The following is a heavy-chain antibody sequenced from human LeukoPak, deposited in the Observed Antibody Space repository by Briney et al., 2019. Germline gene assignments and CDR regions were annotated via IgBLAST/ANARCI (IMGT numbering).Heavy chain of an antibody. V-gene: IGHV1-18*04. CDR3: ARDRKTATIGGRVSDY. CDR2: ISAYNGNT. Sequence: ASVKVSCKASGCTFTSYGISWVRQAPGQGLEWMGWISAYNGNTNYAQKLQGRVTMTTDTSTSTAYMELRSLRSDDTAVYYCARDRKTATIGGRVSDYWGQGTLVTVSS. CDR1: GCTFTSYG. J-gene: IGHJ4*02. D-gene: IGHD5-12*01.